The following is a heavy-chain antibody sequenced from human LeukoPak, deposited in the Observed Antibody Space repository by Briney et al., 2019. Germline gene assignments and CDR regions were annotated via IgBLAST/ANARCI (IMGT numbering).Heavy chain of an antibody. V-gene: IGHV4-34*01. CDR1: GGSFSGYY. J-gene: IGHJ4*02. CDR3: ARGLPDTRYDSSAYYLPYFDY. CDR2: INHSGST. Sequence: KPSETLSLTCAVYGGSFSGYYWSWIRQPPGKGLEWIGEINHSGSTNYNPSLKSRVTISVDTSKNQFSLKLSSVTAADTAVYYCARGLPDTRYDSSAYYLPYFDYWGQGTLVTVSS. D-gene: IGHD3-22*01.